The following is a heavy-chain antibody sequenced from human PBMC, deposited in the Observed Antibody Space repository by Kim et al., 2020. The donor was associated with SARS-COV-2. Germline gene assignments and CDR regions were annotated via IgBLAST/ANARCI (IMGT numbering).Heavy chain of an antibody. Sequence: GGSLRLSCSASGVPFRGNWMQWVRQRPGQGLVWVSLINGDGGMTTYADSVKGRFTVSRDNAKNTLHLQMNSLRPEDTAVYYCATGRYWDALYWGRGTLVTVFS. CDR3: ATGRYWDALY. CDR2: INGDGGMT. J-gene: IGHJ4*02. CDR1: GVPFRGNW. D-gene: IGHD1-26*01. V-gene: IGHV3-74*03.